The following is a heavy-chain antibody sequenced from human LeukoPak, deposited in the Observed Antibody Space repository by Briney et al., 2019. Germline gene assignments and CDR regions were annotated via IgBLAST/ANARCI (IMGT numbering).Heavy chain of an antibody. D-gene: IGHD3-3*01. J-gene: IGHJ3*01. CDR2: MSPDSGYT. V-gene: IGHV1-8*01. CDR3: ATDMAVVGVLGAFDL. Sequence: GASVKVSRKASGYTFTSYDINWVRQATGQGLEWMGWMSPDSGYTGYAQTFQGRVTLTRNTSVSTAFMELSSLRSEDTAIYYCATDMAVVGVLGAFDLWGQGTMVIVSS. CDR1: GYTFTSYD.